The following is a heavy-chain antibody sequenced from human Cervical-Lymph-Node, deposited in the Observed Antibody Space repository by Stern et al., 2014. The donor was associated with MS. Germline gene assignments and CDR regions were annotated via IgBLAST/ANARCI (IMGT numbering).Heavy chain of an antibody. Sequence: QVQLVQSGAEVKKPGSSVKISCKVSGGTFNVSALNWLRQAPGQGPEWMGGIIPIFGTANYSQKFQGRITITADEATRTSSMHVSSLRSDDTAVYYCARDGRHTDNYGLDVWGQGTTVTVAS. V-gene: IGHV1-69*01. CDR2: IIPIFGTA. CDR1: GGTFNVSA. J-gene: IGHJ6*02. CDR3: ARDGRHTDNYGLDV. D-gene: IGHD3-9*01.